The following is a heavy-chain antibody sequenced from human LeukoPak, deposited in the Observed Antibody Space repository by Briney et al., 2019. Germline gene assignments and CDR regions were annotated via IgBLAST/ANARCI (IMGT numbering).Heavy chain of an antibody. V-gene: IGHV3-48*01. J-gene: IGHJ4*02. D-gene: IGHD3-3*01. CDR2: ISSISNPI. Sequence: PGGSLRLSCAASAFTFNSYAMSWVRQAPGKGLEWVSYISSISNPIYYADSVKGRFTISRDNAKNSLYLQMNSLRAEDTAVYYCAGDPKTYYDFWSGYYSPFDYWGQGTLVTVSS. CDR1: AFTFNSYA. CDR3: AGDPKTYYDFWSGYYSPFDY.